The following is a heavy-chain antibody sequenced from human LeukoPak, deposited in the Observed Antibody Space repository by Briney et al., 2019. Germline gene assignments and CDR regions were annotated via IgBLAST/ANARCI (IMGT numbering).Heavy chain of an antibody. J-gene: IGHJ4*02. CDR2: IWYDGSNK. D-gene: IGHD3-10*01. V-gene: IGHV3-33*01. CDR1: GFTFSSYG. Sequence: GGSLRLSCAASGFTFSSYGMHWVRQAPGKGLEWVAVIWYDGSNKYYADSVKGRFTISRDNSKNTLYLQMNSLRAEDTAVYYCARDRRDYYGSGSYHYFDYWGQGTPVTVSS. CDR3: ARDRRDYYGSGSYHYFDY.